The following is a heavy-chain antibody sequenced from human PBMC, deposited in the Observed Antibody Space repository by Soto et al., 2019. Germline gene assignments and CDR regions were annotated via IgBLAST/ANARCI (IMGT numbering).Heavy chain of an antibody. CDR1: GYTFSDYG. D-gene: IGHD3-10*01. CDR2: ISTNNGNT. CDR3: AIQRAGAYGMDV. J-gene: IGHJ6*02. V-gene: IGHV1-18*01. Sequence: ASVKVSCKASGYTFSDYGISWVRQTPGQRPEYMGWISTNNGNTKYAQNIQGRVTMTTDTSTSTGYMELRSLRPDDTAVYYCAIQRAGAYGMDVWGQGTTVTVSS.